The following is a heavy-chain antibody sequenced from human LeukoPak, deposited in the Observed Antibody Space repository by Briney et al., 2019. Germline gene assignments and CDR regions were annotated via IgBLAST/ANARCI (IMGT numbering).Heavy chain of an antibody. J-gene: IGHJ4*02. CDR1: GFTFSRYE. V-gene: IGHV3-48*03. CDR2: ISSSGNII. D-gene: IGHD3-22*01. CDR3: ARDSDSSGYYFDY. Sequence: GGSLRLSCAASGFTFSRYEMNWVRQAPGKGLEWVSYISSSGNIIYYADSVKGRFTISRDNAKNSLHLQMNSLRAEDTAVYYCARDSDSSGYYFDYWGQGTLVTVSS.